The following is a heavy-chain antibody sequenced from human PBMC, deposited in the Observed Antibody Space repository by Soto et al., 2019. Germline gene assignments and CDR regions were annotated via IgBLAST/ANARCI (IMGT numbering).Heavy chain of an antibody. V-gene: IGHV3-23*01. CDR2: VSGSGGST. CDR3: AKDFLVVAARTFDY. D-gene: IGHD3-22*01. Sequence: EVQLLESGGGLVQPGGSLRLSCAASGFAFSSLGMNWVRQAPGKGLEWVSSVSGSGGSTYYADSVKGRFTISRDNSKNTLYLQRNSLRAEDTAIYYCAKDFLVVAARTFDYWGQGILVTVSS. CDR1: GFAFSSLG. J-gene: IGHJ4*02.